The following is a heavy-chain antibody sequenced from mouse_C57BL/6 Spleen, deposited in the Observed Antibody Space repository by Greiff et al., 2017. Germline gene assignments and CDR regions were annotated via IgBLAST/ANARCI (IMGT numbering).Heavy chain of an antibody. CDR3: ARDRITTVVAPFAY. CDR1: GYSITSGYY. J-gene: IGHJ3*01. CDR2: ISYDGSN. V-gene: IGHV3-6*01. D-gene: IGHD1-1*01. Sequence: DVKLQESGPGLVKPSQSLSLSCSVTGYSITSGYYWNWIRQFPGNKLEWMGYISYDGSNNYNQSLKNRISITRDTSKNQFFLKLNSVTTEDTATYYCARDRITTVVAPFAYWGQGTLVTVSA.